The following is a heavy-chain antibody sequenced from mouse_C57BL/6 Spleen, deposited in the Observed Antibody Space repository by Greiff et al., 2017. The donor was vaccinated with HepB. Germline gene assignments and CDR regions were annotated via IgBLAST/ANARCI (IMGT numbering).Heavy chain of an antibody. CDR1: GFSLTSYG. CDR3: ARKKGDDGWYFDV. J-gene: IGHJ1*03. V-gene: IGHV2-2*01. Sequence: VQLQESGPGLVQPSQCLSITCTVSGFSLTSYGVHWVRQSPGKGLEWLGVIWSGGSTDYNAAFISSRSISKDNSKSQVFLKMNSLQADDTAIYYCARKKGDDGWYFDVWGTGTTVTVSS. D-gene: IGHD2-2*01. CDR2: IWSGGST.